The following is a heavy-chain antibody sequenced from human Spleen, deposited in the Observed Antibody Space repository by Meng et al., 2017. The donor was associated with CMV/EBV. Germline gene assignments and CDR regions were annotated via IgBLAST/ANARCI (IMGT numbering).Heavy chain of an antibody. V-gene: IGHV3-30*02. J-gene: IGHJ4*02. CDR3: AKDRGDSRGWYKYYFDY. CDR1: GFAFSSNG. Sequence: LSLTCAASGFAFSSNGMHWVRQAPGKGLEWVTFIRNDGSNKDYADSVRGRFTIFRDNSKNTLYLQMNSLRAEDTAVYYCAKDRGDSRGWYKYYFDYWGQGTLVTVSS. D-gene: IGHD6-19*01. CDR2: IRNDGSNK.